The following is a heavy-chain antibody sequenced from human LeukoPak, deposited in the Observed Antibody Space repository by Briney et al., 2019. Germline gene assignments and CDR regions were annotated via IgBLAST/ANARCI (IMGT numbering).Heavy chain of an antibody. CDR2: INPHSGGT. CDR3: AGVFGRWNYFDY. Sequence: ASVKVSCKASGYTFTDYYMHWVRQAPGQGLEWMGWINPHSGGTNYAQKFQGRVTMTRDTSISTAYMELSRLRSDDTAVYYCAGVFGRWNYFDYWGQGTLVTVSS. CDR1: GYTFTDYY. J-gene: IGHJ4*02. D-gene: IGHD4-23*01. V-gene: IGHV1-2*02.